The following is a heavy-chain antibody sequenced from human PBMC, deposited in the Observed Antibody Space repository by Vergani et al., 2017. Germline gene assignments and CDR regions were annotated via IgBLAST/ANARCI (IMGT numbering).Heavy chain of an antibody. J-gene: IGHJ3*02. CDR3: ASAQDDYGDYGAFDI. Sequence: QVQLVQSGAEVKKPGSSVKVSCKASGGTFSSYTISWVRQAPGQGLEWMGRIIPILGIANYAQKFQGRVTITADKSTSTAYMELSSLRAEDTAVYYCASAQDDYGDYGAFDIWGQGTMVTVSS. D-gene: IGHD4-17*01. CDR2: IIPILGIA. CDR1: GGTFSSYT. V-gene: IGHV1-69*02.